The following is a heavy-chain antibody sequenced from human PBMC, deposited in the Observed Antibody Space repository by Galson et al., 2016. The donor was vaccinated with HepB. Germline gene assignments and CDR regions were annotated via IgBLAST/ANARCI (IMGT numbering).Heavy chain of an antibody. CDR1: GFTLGSYG. J-gene: IGHJ4*02. CDR3: ARESYYGGNSLDQYYFDY. Sequence: SLRLSCAASGFTLGSYGMHWVRQAPGKGLEWVAVISYDASKKHYADSVKGRFTISRDNAKNSLYLQMNSLRDEDTAVYYCARESYYGGNSLDQYYFDYWGQGTLVTVSS. D-gene: IGHD4-23*01. V-gene: IGHV3-30*03. CDR2: ISYDASKK.